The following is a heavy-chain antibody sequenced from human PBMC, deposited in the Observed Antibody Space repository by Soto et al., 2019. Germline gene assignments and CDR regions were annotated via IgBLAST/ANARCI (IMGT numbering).Heavy chain of an antibody. CDR2: IIPILGIA. CDR3: ARDPGRGWPPEYYYYMDV. Sequence: GASVKVSCKASGGTFSSYTISWVRQAPGQGLEWMGRIIPILGIANYAQKFQGRVTITADKSTSTAYMELSSLRSEDTAVYYCARDPGRGWPPEYYYYMDVWGKGTTVTVSS. D-gene: IGHD1-26*01. CDR1: GGTFSSYT. J-gene: IGHJ6*03. V-gene: IGHV1-69*04.